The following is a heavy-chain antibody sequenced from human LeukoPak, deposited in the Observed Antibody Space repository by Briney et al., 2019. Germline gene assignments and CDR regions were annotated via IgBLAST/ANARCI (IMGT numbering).Heavy chain of an antibody. V-gene: IGHV3-30*04. CDR2: ISYDGSNK. J-gene: IGHJ4*02. CDR3: ARVGDYGSGSYGY. D-gene: IGHD3-10*01. Sequence: PGGSLRLSCAASGFTFSSYAMHWVRQAPGKGLEWVAVISYDGSNKYYADSVKGRFTISRDNSKNTLYLQTNSLRAEDTAVYYCARVGDYGSGSYGYWGQGTLVTVSS. CDR1: GFTFSSYA.